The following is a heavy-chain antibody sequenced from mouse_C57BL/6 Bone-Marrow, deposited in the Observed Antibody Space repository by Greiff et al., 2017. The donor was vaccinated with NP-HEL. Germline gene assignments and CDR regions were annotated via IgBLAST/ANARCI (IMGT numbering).Heavy chain of an antibody. CDR2: INPSSGYT. J-gene: IGHJ4*01. CDR3: ARYRATTGTRAMDY. CDR1: GYTFPSYW. Sequence: QVQLQQSGAELANPGASVKLSCKASGYTFPSYWMHWVKQRPGQGLEWIGYINPSSGYTKYNQKFKDKATLTADKSSSTAYMQLSSLTYEDSAVYSCARYRATTGTRAMDYWGQGTSVTVSS. V-gene: IGHV1-7*01. D-gene: IGHD4-1*02.